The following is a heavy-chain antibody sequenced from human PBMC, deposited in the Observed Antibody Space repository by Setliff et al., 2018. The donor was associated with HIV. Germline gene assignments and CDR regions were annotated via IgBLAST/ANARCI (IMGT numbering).Heavy chain of an antibody. CDR1: GGSISSYY. J-gene: IGHJ4*02. D-gene: IGHD3-22*01. Sequence: PSETLSLTCTVSGGSISSYYWSWIRQSPGRGLEWIGSISSSGSTTYHPSLRSRVTVSAATSKNQFSLKLTSVTAADTAVYFCARDPHYFDTSGHYSWFYFDYWGQGTLVTVSS. CDR2: ISSSGST. CDR3: ARDPHYFDTSGHYSWFYFDY. V-gene: IGHV4-59*12.